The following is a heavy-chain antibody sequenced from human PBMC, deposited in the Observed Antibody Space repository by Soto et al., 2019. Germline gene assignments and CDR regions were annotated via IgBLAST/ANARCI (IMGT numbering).Heavy chain of an antibody. CDR2: TYYRSKWYN. D-gene: IGHD6-13*01. Sequence: SQXLSRTCAISGDSVSSNGAAWNWIRQSPSRGLEWLGRTYYRSKWYNDYALSVKSRITVNPDTSKNQFSLQLNSVTPEDTAVYYCASAQSTWGSTWYFDYWAQGTLVTVSS. V-gene: IGHV6-1*01. CDR1: GDSVSSNGAA. J-gene: IGHJ4*02. CDR3: ASAQSTWGSTWYFDY.